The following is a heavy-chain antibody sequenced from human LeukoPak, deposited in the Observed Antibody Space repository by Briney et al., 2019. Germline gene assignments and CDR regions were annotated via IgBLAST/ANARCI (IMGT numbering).Heavy chain of an antibody. V-gene: IGHV1-8*01. J-gene: IGHJ5*02. CDR3: ARGLRSKYCSSTSCRKNNWFDP. CDR2: MNPNSGNT. D-gene: IGHD2-2*01. Sequence: ASVKVSCKASGYTFTSYDINWVRQATGQGLEWMGWMNPNSGNTGYAQKFQGRVTMTRNTSISTAYMELSSLRSGDTAVYYCARGLRSKYCSSTSCRKNNWFDPWGQGTLVTVSS. CDR1: GYTFTSYD.